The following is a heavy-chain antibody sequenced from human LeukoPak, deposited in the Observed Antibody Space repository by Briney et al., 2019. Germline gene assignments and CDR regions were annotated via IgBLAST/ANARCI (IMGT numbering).Heavy chain of an antibody. V-gene: IGHV3-7*01. Sequence: GGSLRLSCAASGFTFSSYWMNWARQAPGKGLEWVASINHNGNVNYYVDSVKGRFTISRDNAKNSLYLQMSNLRAEDTAVYYCARGYSSSWYLAYSDYWGQGTLVTVSS. J-gene: IGHJ4*02. D-gene: IGHD6-13*01. CDR2: INHNGNVN. CDR3: ARGYSSSWYLAYSDY. CDR1: GFTFSSYW.